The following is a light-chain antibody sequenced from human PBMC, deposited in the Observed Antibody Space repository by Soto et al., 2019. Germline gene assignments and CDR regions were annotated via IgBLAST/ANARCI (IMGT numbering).Light chain of an antibody. CDR3: QQYGSSPQT. Sequence: EIVLTQSPGTLSLSPGERATLSCRASHSISDTLAWYQQKPGQAPRLLIYGASSRATGIPDRFSGSGSGTDFTLTISRLEPEDFAVYYCQQYGSSPQTFGQGTKVDI. CDR1: HSISDT. J-gene: IGKJ1*01. CDR2: GAS. V-gene: IGKV3-20*01.